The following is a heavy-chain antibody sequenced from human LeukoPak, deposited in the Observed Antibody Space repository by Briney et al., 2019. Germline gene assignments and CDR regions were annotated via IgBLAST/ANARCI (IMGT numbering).Heavy chain of an antibody. D-gene: IGHD2-2*02. V-gene: IGHV1-46*01. CDR3: ARDIVVVPAAIGGLDY. Sequence: ASVKVSCKASGYTFTSYYMHWVRQAPGQGLEGRGIINPSGGSTSYAQKFQGRVTMTRDPSTSTVYMELSSLRSEDTAVYYCARDIVVVPAAIGGLDYWGQGTLVTVSS. CDR1: GYTFTSYY. J-gene: IGHJ4*02. CDR2: INPSGGST.